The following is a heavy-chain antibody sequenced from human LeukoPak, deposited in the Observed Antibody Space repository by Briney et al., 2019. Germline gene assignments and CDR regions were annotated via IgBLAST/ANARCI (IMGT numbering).Heavy chain of an antibody. CDR3: VLTVTTRYFDY. CDR1: GFTFSSYW. D-gene: IGHD4-17*01. V-gene: IGHV3-7*01. CDR2: IKQDGSEK. Sequence: PGGSLRLPCAASGFTFSSYWMSWVRQAPGKGLEWVANIKQDGSEKYYVDSVKGRFTISRDNAKNSLYLQMNSLRAEDTAVYYCVLTVTTRYFDYWGQGTLVTVSS. J-gene: IGHJ4*02.